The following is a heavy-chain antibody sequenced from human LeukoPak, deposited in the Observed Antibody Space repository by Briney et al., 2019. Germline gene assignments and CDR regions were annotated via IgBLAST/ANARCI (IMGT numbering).Heavy chain of an antibody. CDR3: ARGEAGTYAFDQDYYYGMDV. Sequence: SVKVSCKASGGMFSSYAISWVRQAPGHGLEGMGGIIPIFGTPDYAQKFQGRVTISADESTSTGYMALSSLRSEDTAVYFCARGEAGTYAFDQDYYYGMDVWGQGTTVTVSS. D-gene: IGHD6-19*01. J-gene: IGHJ6*02. CDR2: IIPIFGTP. V-gene: IGHV1-69*13. CDR1: GGMFSSYA.